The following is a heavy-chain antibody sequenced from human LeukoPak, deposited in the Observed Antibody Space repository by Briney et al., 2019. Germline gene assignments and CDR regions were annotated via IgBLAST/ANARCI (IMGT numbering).Heavy chain of an antibody. CDR1: GYSFTSYW. D-gene: IGHD2-2*01. CDR2: IYTGDSDT. V-gene: IGHV5-51*01. Sequence: GESLQISCKGSGYSFTSYWIGWVRQMPGKGLEWMGIIYTGDSDTRYSPSFQGQVTISADKSISTAYLQWSSLKASDTAMYYCAREGCSSTSCFDYWGQGTLVTVSS. CDR3: AREGCSSTSCFDY. J-gene: IGHJ4*02.